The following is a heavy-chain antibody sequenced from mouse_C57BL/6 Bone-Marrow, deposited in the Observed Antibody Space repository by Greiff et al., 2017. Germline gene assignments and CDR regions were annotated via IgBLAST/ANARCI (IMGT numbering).Heavy chain of an antibody. Sequence: VQLQQSGAELVRPGASVKLSCTASGFNIKDDYIHWVKQRPEQGLEWLGWIDPEIGDTEYASKFQGKATITSDTSSNTAYLQLSSLTSEDTAVYYCSSFGGNYFDFWGQGTPLPVAS. CDR2: IDPEIGDT. D-gene: IGHD1-1*02. J-gene: IGHJ2*01. V-gene: IGHV14-4*01. CDR1: GFNIKDDY. CDR3: SSFGGNYFDF.